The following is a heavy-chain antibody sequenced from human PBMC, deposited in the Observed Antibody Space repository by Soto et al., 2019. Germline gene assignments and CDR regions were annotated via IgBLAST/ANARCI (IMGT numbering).Heavy chain of an antibody. CDR1: GLTFGHYW. CDR3: ARELELVDGFDH. V-gene: IGHV3-7*03. J-gene: IGHJ4*02. Sequence: EVQLLQSGGGMVQPGGSLRLSCVGSGLTFGHYWMSWVRQAPGKGLELVANIKIDGSEKYYVDSVKGRFAISRDNAKNSGFLLLNSLRTEDTAVYYCARELELVDGFDHWGQGSLVIVSP. D-gene: IGHD2-8*02. CDR2: IKIDGSEK.